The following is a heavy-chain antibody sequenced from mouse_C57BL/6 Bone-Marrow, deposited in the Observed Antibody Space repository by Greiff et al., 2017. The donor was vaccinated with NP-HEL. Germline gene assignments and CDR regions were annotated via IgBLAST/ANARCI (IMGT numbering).Heavy chain of an antibody. CDR2: ISNLAYSV. V-gene: IGHV5-15*01. D-gene: IGHD2-4*01. CDR3: ARRGLSYAMDY. J-gene: IGHJ4*01. CDR1: GFTFSDYG. Sequence: EVKLMESGGGLVQPGGSLKLSCAASGFTFSDYGMAWVRQAPRKGPEWVAFISNLAYSVYYADTVTGRFTISRENAKNTLYLEMSSLRSEDTAMYYCARRGLSYAMDYWGQGTSVTVSS.